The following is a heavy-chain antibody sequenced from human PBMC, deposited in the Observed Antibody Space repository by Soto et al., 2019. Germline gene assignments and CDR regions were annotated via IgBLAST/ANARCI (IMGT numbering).Heavy chain of an antibody. Sequence: GGSLRLSCAASGFTVSSNWMHWVRQAPGKGLVWVSRISIDGSTTNYADSVKGRFTISRDNAKSTLYLQMNSLRAEDTAVYYCARGYNNYGAVLLFWGQGALVTVSS. J-gene: IGHJ4*02. D-gene: IGHD4-4*01. CDR3: ARGYNNYGAVLLF. CDR2: ISIDGSTT. V-gene: IGHV3-74*01. CDR1: GFTVSSNW.